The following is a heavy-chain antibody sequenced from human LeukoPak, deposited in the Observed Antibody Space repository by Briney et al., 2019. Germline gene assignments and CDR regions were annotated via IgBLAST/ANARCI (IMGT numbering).Heavy chain of an antibody. CDR2: ISGSSGST. V-gene: IGHV3-23*01. CDR1: GFTFSSYA. CDR3: AKGDYGDYVFPADY. Sequence: GGSLRLSCAASGFTFSSYAMSWVRQAPGKGLEWVSAISGSSGSTYCADSVKGRFTISRDNSKNTLYLQMNSLRAEDTAVYYCAKGDYGDYVFPADYWGQGTLVTVSS. J-gene: IGHJ4*02. D-gene: IGHD4-17*01.